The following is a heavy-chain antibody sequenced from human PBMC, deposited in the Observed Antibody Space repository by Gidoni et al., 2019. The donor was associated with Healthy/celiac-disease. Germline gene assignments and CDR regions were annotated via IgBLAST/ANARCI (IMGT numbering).Heavy chain of an antibody. J-gene: IGHJ4*02. CDR2: ISSSSSYT. D-gene: IGHD3-22*01. V-gene: IGHV3-11*05. CDR3: ARVFDSSGYYYGGLDY. Sequence: QVQLVESGGGLVKPGGSLRLSCAASGFTFIDYYMSWIRQAPGKGLEWVSYISSSSSYTNYADSVKGRFTISRDNAKNSLYLQMNSLRAEDTAVYYCARVFDSSGYYYGGLDYWGQGTLVTVSS. CDR1: GFTFIDYY.